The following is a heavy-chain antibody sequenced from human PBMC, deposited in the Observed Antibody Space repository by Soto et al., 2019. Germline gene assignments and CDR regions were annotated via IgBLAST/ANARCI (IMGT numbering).Heavy chain of an antibody. CDR2: INHSGST. CDR1: GGSFSGYY. Sequence: SETLSLTCAAYGGSFSGYYWSWIRQPPGKGLEWIGEINHSGSTNYNPSLKSRVTISVDTSKNQFSLKLSSVTAADTAVYYCARGDYDILTGYYNYYYYYYMDVWGKGATVTVSS. D-gene: IGHD3-9*01. CDR3: ARGDYDILTGYYNYYYYYYMDV. V-gene: IGHV4-34*01. J-gene: IGHJ6*03.